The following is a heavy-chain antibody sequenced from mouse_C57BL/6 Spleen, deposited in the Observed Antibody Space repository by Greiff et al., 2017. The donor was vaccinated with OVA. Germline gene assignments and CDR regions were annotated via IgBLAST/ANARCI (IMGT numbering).Heavy chain of an antibody. CDR1: GYSITSGYY. V-gene: IGHV3-6*01. Sequence: VQLQQSGPGLVKPSQSLSLTCSVTGYSITSGYYWNWIRQFPGNKLEWMGYISYDGSNNYNPSLKNRISITRDTSKNQFFLKLNSVTTEDSATYYCARASNYFYYFDYWGQGTTLTVSS. CDR2: ISYDGSN. J-gene: IGHJ2*01. D-gene: IGHD2-5*01. CDR3: ARASNYFYYFDY.